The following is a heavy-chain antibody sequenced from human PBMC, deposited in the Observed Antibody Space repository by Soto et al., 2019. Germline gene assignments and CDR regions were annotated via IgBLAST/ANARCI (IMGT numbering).Heavy chain of an antibody. J-gene: IGHJ6*03. CDR2: ISSSSSTI. CDR3: ARAMLVPAAMIGFYMDV. V-gene: IGHV3-48*01. Sequence: GGSLRLSCAASGFTFSSYSMNWVRQAPGKGLEWVSYISSSSSTIYYADSVKGRFTISRDNAKNSLYLQMNSLRAEDTAVYYCARAMLVPAAMIGFYMDVWGKGTTVTVSS. CDR1: GFTFSSYS. D-gene: IGHD2-2*01.